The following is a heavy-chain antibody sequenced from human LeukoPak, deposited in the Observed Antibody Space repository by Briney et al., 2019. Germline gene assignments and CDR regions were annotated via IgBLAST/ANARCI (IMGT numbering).Heavy chain of an antibody. Sequence: PGGSLRLSCAASGFTFSNAWVSWVRQAPGKGLEWVGRIKSKTDGGTTDYTAPVKGRFTISRDDSKNTLYLQMNSLKTEDTAMHYCTTGPREPWTKVDDYWGQGTLVTVSS. V-gene: IGHV3-15*01. D-gene: IGHD1/OR15-1a*01. CDR1: GFTFSNAW. J-gene: IGHJ4*02. CDR3: TTGPREPWTKVDDY. CDR2: IKSKTDGGTT.